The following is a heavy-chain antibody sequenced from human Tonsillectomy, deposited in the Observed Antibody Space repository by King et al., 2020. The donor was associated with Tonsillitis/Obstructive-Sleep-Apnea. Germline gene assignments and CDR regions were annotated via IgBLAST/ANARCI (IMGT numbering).Heavy chain of an antibody. J-gene: IGHJ6*02. CDR2: IDPSDSYI. V-gene: IGHV5-10-1*03. D-gene: IGHD4-17*01. CDR1: GDIFISYW. Sequence: QLVQSGAEVKKPGESLRISCKGSGDIFISYWISWVRQMPGKGLEWMARIDPSDSYINYSPSFQGHVTITTDKSISTAYLQWSSLKASDTAMYYCARTSYGDYVHYSYTMDVWGQGTTVTVSS. CDR3: ARTSYGDYVHYSYTMDV.